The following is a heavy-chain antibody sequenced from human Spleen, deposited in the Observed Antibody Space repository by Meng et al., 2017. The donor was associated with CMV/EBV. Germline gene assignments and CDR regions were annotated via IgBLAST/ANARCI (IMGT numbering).Heavy chain of an antibody. V-gene: IGHV4-39*07. Sequence: SETLSLTCTVPGGSISSSDYYWGWIRQPPGKGLEWIGSIYHSGSTYYNPSLKSRVTISVDTSNNQFSLTLNSVTAADTAVYYCARDLWTMTVTGTDHWYDPWGQGTLVTVSS. CDR1: GGSISSSDYY. CDR3: ARDLWTMTVTGTDHWYDP. CDR2: IYHSGST. D-gene: IGHD1/OR15-1a*01. J-gene: IGHJ5*02.